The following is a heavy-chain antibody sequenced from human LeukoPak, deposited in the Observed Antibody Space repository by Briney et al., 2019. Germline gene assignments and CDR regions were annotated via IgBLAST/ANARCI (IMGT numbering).Heavy chain of an antibody. CDR1: GFTVSSNY. D-gene: IGHD6-19*01. V-gene: IGHV3-53*01. J-gene: IGHJ4*02. CDR3: VTKEPSTSGWSY. CDR2: TYSGGST. Sequence: GGSLRLSWAASGFTVSSNYMSWVRQAPGKGLEWVSVTYSGGSTYYADSVKGRFTISRDNSKNTLYLQMNDLRAEDTGVYYCVTKEPSTSGWSYWGQGTLVTVSS.